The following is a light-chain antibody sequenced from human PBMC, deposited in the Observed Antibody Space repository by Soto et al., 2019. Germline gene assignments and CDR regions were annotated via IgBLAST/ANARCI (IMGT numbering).Light chain of an antibody. Sequence: EIVMTQSAATVSVSPGERATLSCRASQSFNSIYLAWYQQKPGQAPRLLIYGTSNRATGIPDRFTGSGSGTDLTLTISSLEPEDFAVYYCEQYGSSPPSITFGQGTRLEIK. V-gene: IGKV3-20*01. J-gene: IGKJ5*01. CDR1: QSFNSIY. CDR3: EQYGSSPPSIT. CDR2: GTS.